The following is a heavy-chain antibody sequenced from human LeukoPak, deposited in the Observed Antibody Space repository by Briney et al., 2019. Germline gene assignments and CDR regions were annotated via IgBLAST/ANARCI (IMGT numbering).Heavy chain of an antibody. Sequence: ASVKVSCKASGYIFTRHYLHWVRQAPGQGLEWMGIINPSGGSTSYVQKFQGRVTMTRDTATSTVYIELSNLRCEDTAVYYCARAGLPKGGFDYGGEGTLVTISS. CDR2: INPSGGST. CDR3: ARAGLPKGGFDY. D-gene: IGHD2-15*01. J-gene: IGHJ4*02. V-gene: IGHV1-46*03. CDR1: GYIFTRHY.